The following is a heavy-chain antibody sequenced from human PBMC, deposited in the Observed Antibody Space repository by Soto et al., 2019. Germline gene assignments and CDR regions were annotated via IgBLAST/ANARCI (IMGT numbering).Heavy chain of an antibody. J-gene: IGHJ4*02. D-gene: IGHD4-17*01. CDR3: ARLWTTVVNDY. CDR1: GGSISSSSYY. CDR2: IYYSGST. V-gene: IGHV4-61*05. Sequence: PSATLSLTCTVSGGSISSSSYYWTWIRQPPGKGLEWIGYIYYSGSTNYNPSLKSRVTISIDTSKNQFSLKLSSVTAADTAVYYCARLWTTVVNDYWGQGTLVTVSS.